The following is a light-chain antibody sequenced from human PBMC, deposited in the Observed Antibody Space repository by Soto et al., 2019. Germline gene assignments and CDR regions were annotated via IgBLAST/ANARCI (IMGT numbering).Light chain of an antibody. CDR2: GTS. V-gene: IGKV3-20*01. CDR1: QSVCSSC. CDR3: QQYGGSPMWT. J-gene: IGKJ1*01. Sequence: EIVLTQSPGTLSLSPGERATLSCRASQSVCSSCLAWFQQKPGQAPRLLIYGTSSRATGTPDRFTGSGSGTDFTLTISRLEPEDFAVYYCQQYGGSPMWTFGQGTKVDIK.